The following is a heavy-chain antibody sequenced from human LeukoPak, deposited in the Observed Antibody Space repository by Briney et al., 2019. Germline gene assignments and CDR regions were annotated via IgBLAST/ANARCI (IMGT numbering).Heavy chain of an antibody. CDR3: AKDDRGTTTPYHFDY. D-gene: IGHD1-26*01. CDR2: TSGSGGST. V-gene: IGHV3-23*01. Sequence: PGGSLRLSCAASGFTFSSYAMSWVRQAPGKGLEWVSATSGSGGSTYYADSVKGRFTISRDNSKNTLYLQMNSLRAEDTAVYYCAKDDRGTTTPYHFDYWGQGTLVTVSS. J-gene: IGHJ4*02. CDR1: GFTFSSYA.